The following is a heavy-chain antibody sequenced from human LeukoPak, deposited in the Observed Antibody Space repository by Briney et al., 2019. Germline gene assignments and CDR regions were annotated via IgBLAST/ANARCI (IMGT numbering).Heavy chain of an antibody. D-gene: IGHD3-10*01. V-gene: IGHV3-7*01. CDR1: GFTFSNYW. J-gene: IGHJ2*01. CDR3: ARSDHYGSGKGYFDL. CDR2: IKQDGSEK. Sequence: PGGSLRLSCVASGFTFSNYWMSWVRQAPGKGLEWVANIKQDGSEKYYVDSVKGRFTISRDNAKNSLYLRMNGLRAEDTAVYYCARSDHYGSGKGYFDLWGRGTLVTVSS.